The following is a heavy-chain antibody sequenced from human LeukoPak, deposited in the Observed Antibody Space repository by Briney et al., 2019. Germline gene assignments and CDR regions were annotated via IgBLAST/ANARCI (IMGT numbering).Heavy chain of an antibody. V-gene: IGHV3-30*01. CDR3: AKSGSYSGGGNY. D-gene: IGHD1-26*01. CDR2: ISYDGNNK. J-gene: IGHJ4*02. Sequence: PGGSLRLSCAASGFTFSNYPIHWVRQTPGKGLEWVALISYDGNNKYYADSVKGRFTMSRDNSKNTLYLQMNSLRVEDTAVYYCAKSGSYSGGGNYWGQGTLVTVSS. CDR1: GFTFSNYP.